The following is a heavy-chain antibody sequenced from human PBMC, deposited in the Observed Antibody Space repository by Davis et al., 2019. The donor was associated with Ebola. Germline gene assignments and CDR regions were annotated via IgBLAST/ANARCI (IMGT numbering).Heavy chain of an antibody. V-gene: IGHV3-23*01. J-gene: IGHJ4*02. D-gene: IGHD3/OR15-3a*01. CDR3: ASLWDWTVLPIIDY. CDR1: GFVFSSYA. Sequence: GGSLRLSCAASGFVFSSYAMSWVRQAPGKGLEWVSTISGSGATIHYADSVKGRFTISRDNSKKRLYLEMKRLRAEDTAVYFCASLWDWTVLPIIDYWGQGTLVTVSS. CDR2: ISGSGATI.